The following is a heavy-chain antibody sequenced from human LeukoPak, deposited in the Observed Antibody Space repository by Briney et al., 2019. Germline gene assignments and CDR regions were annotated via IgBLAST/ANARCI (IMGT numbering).Heavy chain of an antibody. D-gene: IGHD6-13*01. CDR1: GYTFTSYG. CDR2: ISAYNGNT. V-gene: IGHV1-18*01. CDR3: ARESFGGSWYHYYYYYMDV. Sequence: GASVKVSCKASGYTFTSYGISWVRQAPGQGLEWMGWISAYNGNTNYAQKLQGRVTMTTDTSTSTAYMELRSLRSDDTAVYYCARESFGGSWYHYYYYYMDVWGKGTTVTISS. J-gene: IGHJ6*03.